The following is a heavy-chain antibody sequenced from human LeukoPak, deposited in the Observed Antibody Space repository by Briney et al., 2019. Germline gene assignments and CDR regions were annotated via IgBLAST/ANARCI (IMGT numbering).Heavy chain of an antibody. CDR2: INSDGSST. D-gene: IGHD6-19*01. J-gene: IGHJ4*02. Sequence: GVLRLSCAASGFTFSSYWMHWVRQAPGKGLVWVSRINSDGSSTSYADSVRGRFTVSRDNAKNTLYLQLNSLRADDTAVYYCARGLSYAVAYGDYWGQGTLVTVSS. CDR1: GFTFSSYW. CDR3: ARGLSYAVAYGDY. V-gene: IGHV3-74*01.